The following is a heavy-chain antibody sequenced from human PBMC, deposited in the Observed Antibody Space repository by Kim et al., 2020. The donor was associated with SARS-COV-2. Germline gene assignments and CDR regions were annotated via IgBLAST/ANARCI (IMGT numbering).Heavy chain of an antibody. J-gene: IGHJ6*02. D-gene: IGHD3-9*01. CDR2: INHSGST. CDR3: ARGRRYDILTGYSLYYGMDV. V-gene: IGHV4-34*01. Sequence: PETLSLTCAVYGGSFSGYYWSWIRQPPGKGLEWIGEINHSGSTNYNPSLKSRVTISVDTSKNQFSLKLSSVTAADTAVYYCARGRRYDILTGYSLYYGMDVWGQGTTVTVSS. CDR1: GGSFSGYY.